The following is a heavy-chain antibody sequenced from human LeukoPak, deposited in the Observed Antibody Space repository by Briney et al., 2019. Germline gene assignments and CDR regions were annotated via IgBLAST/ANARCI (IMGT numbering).Heavy chain of an antibody. J-gene: IGHJ4*02. Sequence: PSETLSLTCSVSGDPISSNNWWNWVRQPPGKGLEWIGEIHHSGSTNYNPSLKSRVTISVDKSKNQFSLKLSSVTAADTAVYYCARGVGSIAGAYWGQGTLVTVSS. D-gene: IGHD6-6*01. CDR1: GDPISSNNW. CDR2: IHHSGST. CDR3: ARGVGSIAGAY. V-gene: IGHV4-4*02.